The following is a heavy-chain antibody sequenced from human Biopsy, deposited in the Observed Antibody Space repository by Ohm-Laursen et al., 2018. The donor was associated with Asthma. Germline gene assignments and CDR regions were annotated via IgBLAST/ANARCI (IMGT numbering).Heavy chain of an antibody. J-gene: IGHJ4*02. CDR2: IYSGGTS. CDR3: AKGDSSGWSHYYFDY. CDR1: GFTVSRDH. D-gene: IGHD6-19*01. Sequence: SLRLSCSASGFTVSRDHMFWVRQAPGKGLEWVSVIYSGGTSDTADSVRGRFTISRDFYKNTLYLQMDSLRPEDTAVYYCAKGDSSGWSHYYFDYWGQGTLVTVSS. V-gene: IGHV3-53*01.